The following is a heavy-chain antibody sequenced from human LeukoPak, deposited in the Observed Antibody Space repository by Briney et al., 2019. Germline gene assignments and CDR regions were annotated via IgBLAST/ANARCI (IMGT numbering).Heavy chain of an antibody. CDR1: GYTFIAYG. CDR2: INAGNGDT. CDR3: ARGGRLLWFGEFDY. J-gene: IGHJ4*02. D-gene: IGHD3-10*01. Sequence: GASVKVSCKASGYTFIAYGLHWVRQAPGQRPEWMGWINAGNGDTKYSQNFQGRVTITGDASATTAYMEPSSLRSEDTAVYFCARGGRLLWFGEFDYWGQGTLVTVSS. V-gene: IGHV1-3*01.